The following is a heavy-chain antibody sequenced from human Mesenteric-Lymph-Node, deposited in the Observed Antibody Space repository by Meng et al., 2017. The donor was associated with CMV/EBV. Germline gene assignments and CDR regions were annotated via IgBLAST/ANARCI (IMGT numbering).Heavy chain of an antibody. D-gene: IGHD2-21*01. CDR2: IIPIFGTA. CDR1: GGTFSSYA. V-gene: IGHV1-69*05. CDR3: ARDRDCGGDCSSNWFDP. J-gene: IGHJ5*02. Sequence: SVKVSCKASGGTFSSYAISWVRQAPGQGLEWMGGIIPIFGTANYAQKFQGRVTITTDESTSTAYMELSSLRSEDTAVYYCARDRDCGGDCSSNWFDPWGQGTLVTVSS.